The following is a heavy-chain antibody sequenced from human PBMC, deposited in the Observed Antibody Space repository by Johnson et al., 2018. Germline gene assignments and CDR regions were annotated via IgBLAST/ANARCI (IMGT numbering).Heavy chain of an antibody. D-gene: IGHD2-21*02. CDR2: ISSSSSTI. V-gene: IGHV3-48*01. CDR3: APQHIVGVTAIDY. CDR1: GFTFSSYS. J-gene: IGHJ4*02. Sequence: VQLQESGGGLVQPGGSLRLSCAASGFTFSSYSMNWVRQAPGKGLEWVSYISSSSSTIYYADSVTGRFTISRDNSKNTLYLQMTSLRPEDTAVYYCAPQHIVGVTAIDYWGQGILVTGSS.